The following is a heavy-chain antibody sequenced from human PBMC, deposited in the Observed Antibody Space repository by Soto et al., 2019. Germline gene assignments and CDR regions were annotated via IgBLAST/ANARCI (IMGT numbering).Heavy chain of an antibody. CDR2: IGPTGDT. J-gene: IGHJ3*02. CDR3: ARNGVGFGFDI. Sequence: QVQQQQWGARLLKPSETLSLTCAEYGRSMSGYNWSWLRRSPVRGLEWIGEIGPTGDTNYGPSFRSRVTVSVDTSKYELSLRLTHVTAADTATYLCARNGVGFGFDIWGLGTMVSVSS. CDR1: GRSMSGYN. D-gene: IGHD3-10*01. V-gene: IGHV4-34*02.